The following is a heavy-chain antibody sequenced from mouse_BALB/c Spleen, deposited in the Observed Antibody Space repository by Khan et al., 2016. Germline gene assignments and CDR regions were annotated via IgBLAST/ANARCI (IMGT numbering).Heavy chain of an antibody. Sequence: QVQLKQSGAELARPGASVKLSCKASGYTFTSYWMQWVKQRPGQGLEWIGAIYPGDGDTRYTQKFKGKASLTADKSSSTAYMQLSSLASEDSAVYYCANRGYGYHFDYWGQGTTLTVSS. J-gene: IGHJ2*01. V-gene: IGHV1-87*01. D-gene: IGHD2-2*01. CDR1: GYTFTSYW. CDR3: ANRGYGYHFDY. CDR2: IYPGDGDT.